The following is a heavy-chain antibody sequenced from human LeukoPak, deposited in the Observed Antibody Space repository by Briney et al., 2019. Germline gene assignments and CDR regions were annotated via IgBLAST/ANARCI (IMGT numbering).Heavy chain of an antibody. Sequence: PGGSLRLSCAASGFTFSNYWMHWVRQAPGKGLVWVSHISNDGSNTYYADSVKGRFTISRDNAKNTLYLQMNSLRAEDTAVYYCARDLAYSRLDYWGQGMLVTVSS. V-gene: IGHV3-74*01. CDR1: GFTFSNYW. CDR2: ISNDGSNT. D-gene: IGHD5-18*01. CDR3: ARDLAYSRLDY. J-gene: IGHJ4*02.